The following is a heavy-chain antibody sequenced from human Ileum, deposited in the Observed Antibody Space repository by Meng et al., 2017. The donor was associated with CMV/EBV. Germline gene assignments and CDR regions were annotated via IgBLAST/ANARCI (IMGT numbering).Heavy chain of an antibody. CDR1: GGSFSSSKW. CDR3: ARNGYYSLDY. CDR2: IYDSGST. Sequence: LTCAVSGGSFSSSKWWSWVRQPPEKGLEWIGQIYDSGSTTYNPSLKSRVTISLDESKNEFSLKLNSVTAADTAVYYCARNGYYSLDYWSQGALVTLL. J-gene: IGHJ4*02. D-gene: IGHD3-22*01. V-gene: IGHV4-4*02.